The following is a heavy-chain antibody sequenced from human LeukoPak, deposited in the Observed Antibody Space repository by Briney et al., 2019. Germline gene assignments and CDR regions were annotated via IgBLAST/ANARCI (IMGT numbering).Heavy chain of an antibody. CDR3: AKDGGLWVSAHWGDS. V-gene: IGHV3-23*01. Sequence: GGSLRLSCAASGFSFNNYAMVWVRQTPGKGLEWVSVISAGNDIVYADSVKGRFSISRDSSKNTLYLQMNSLRVEDTAVYYCAKDGGLWVSAHWGDSWGRGTLVTVSS. D-gene: IGHD7-27*01. J-gene: IGHJ4*02. CDR1: GFSFNNYA. CDR2: ISAGNDI.